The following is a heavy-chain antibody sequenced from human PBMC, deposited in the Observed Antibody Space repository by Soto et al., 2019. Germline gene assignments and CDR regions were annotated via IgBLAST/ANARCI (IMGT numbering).Heavy chain of an antibody. D-gene: IGHD1-20*01. CDR1: GYTFTSYG. CDR2: ISAYNGNT. CDR3: ASGRDMSNWNDVGAFDI. J-gene: IGHJ3*02. Sequence: QVQLVQSGAEVKKPGASVKVSCKASGYTFTSYGISWVRQAPGQGLEWMGWISAYNGNTNYAQKLQGRVTMTTDTSTRTAYMELTSLRSDGTAVYYCASGRDMSNWNDVGAFDIWGQGTMVTVSS. V-gene: IGHV1-18*04.